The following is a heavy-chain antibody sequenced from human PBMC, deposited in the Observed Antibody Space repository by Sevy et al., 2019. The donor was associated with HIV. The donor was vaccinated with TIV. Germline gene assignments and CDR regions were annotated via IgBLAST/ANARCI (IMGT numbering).Heavy chain of an antibody. Sequence: ASVKVSCKASGYTLNNYGISWVRQAPGQGLEWIGWITAYKDNTNYAQNFQGRVTMTTDTSTSTAYMELRSLRSDDTAVYYCTRVDPYYEFGDVWGQGNTVTVSS. D-gene: IGHD3-3*01. V-gene: IGHV1-18*01. CDR2: ITAYKDNT. CDR3: TRVDPYYEFGDV. J-gene: IGHJ6*02. CDR1: GYTLNNYG.